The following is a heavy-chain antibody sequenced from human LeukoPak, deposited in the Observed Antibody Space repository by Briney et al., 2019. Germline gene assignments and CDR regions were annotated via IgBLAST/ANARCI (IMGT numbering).Heavy chain of an antibody. CDR3: AKEVWSTGTNTPFDY. CDR1: GFIFSSYA. CDR2: ISYDGSNK. D-gene: IGHD1-1*01. V-gene: IGHV3-30*18. Sequence: GGSLRLSCAASGFIFSSYAMHWDRQAPGKGLEWVAVISYDGSNKYYADSVKGRFTISRDNSKNTLYLQMNSLRAEDTAVYYCAKEVWSTGTNTPFDYWGQGTLVTVSS. J-gene: IGHJ4*02.